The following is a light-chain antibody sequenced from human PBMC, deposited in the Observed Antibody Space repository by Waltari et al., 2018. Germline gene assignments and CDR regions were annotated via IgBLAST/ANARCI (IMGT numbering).Light chain of an antibody. CDR2: ETN. Sequence: QSVLTPPPSVSGAPGQRVPIPCTGSNSHPGAGFDVHWYQPHPGTAPKLLIFETNNRPSGVPDRFSASKSGTSASLAITGLQAEDEANYYCQSYDNNLGGSIFGGGTKLTVL. CDR1: NSHPGAGFD. J-gene: IGLJ2*01. CDR3: QSYDNNLGGSI. V-gene: IGLV1-40*01.